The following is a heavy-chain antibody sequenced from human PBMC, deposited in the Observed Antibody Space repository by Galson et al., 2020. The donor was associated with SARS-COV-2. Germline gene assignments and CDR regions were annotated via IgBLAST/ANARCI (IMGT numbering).Heavy chain of an antibody. CDR1: GGSISGYY. J-gene: IGHJ6*02. V-gene: IGHV4-4*07. CDR3: AREYQETRYFDFGLDV. Sequence: SETLSLTCTVSGGSISGYYWTWIRQPAGKGLEWIGRIYSSGRTNYHPSLKRRVTMSLDTSNNHFSLRLSPVTAADTTVYYCAREYQETRYFDFGLDVWGRGTSVTVSS. CDR2: IYSSGRT.